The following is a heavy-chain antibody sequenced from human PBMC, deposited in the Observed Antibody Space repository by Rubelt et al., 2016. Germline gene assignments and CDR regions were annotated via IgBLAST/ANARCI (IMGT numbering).Heavy chain of an antibody. CDR2: ISWNSGSI. Sequence: LDDAGGGLVQPGRSLRLSCAASGFTLDDYAMHWVRQAPGKGLEWVSGISWNSGSIGYADSVKGRFTISRDNAKNSLYLQMNSLRAEDTAVYYCVKLTRKYSSSSGGVDVWGQGTTVTVSS. D-gene: IGHD6-6*01. CDR1: GFTLDDYA. CDR3: VKLTRKYSSSSGGVDV. V-gene: IGHV3-9*01. J-gene: IGHJ6*02.